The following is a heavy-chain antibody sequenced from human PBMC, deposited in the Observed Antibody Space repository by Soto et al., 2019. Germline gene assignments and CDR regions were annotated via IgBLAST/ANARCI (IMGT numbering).Heavy chain of an antibody. CDR3: ARDRRGHYYDSSGYYRTPFDY. CDR1: GFTFSSYS. CDR2: ISSSSSYI. Sequence: GGSLRLSCAASGFTFSSYSMNWVRQAPGKGLEWVSSISSSSSYIYYADSVKGRFTISRDNAKNSLYLQMNSLRAEGTAVYYCARDRRGHYYDSSGYYRTPFDYWGQGTLVTVSS. V-gene: IGHV3-21*01. D-gene: IGHD3-22*01. J-gene: IGHJ4*02.